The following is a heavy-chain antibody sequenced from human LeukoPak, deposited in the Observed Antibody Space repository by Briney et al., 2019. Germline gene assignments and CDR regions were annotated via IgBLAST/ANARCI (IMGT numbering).Heavy chain of an antibody. CDR1: GGSFSGYY. Sequence: PSETLSLTCAVYGGSFSGYYWSWIRQPPGKGLEWIGEINHSGSTNYNPSLKSRVIISVDTSKNQFSLKLSSVTAADTAVYYCARHSPVTFGGVIVSSYFDYWGQGTLVTVSS. D-gene: IGHD3-16*02. J-gene: IGHJ4*02. CDR3: ARHSPVTFGGVIVSSYFDY. CDR2: INHSGST. V-gene: IGHV4-34*01.